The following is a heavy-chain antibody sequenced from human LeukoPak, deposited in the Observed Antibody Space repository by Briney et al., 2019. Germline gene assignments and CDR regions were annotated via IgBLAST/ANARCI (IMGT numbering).Heavy chain of an antibody. J-gene: IGHJ4*02. CDR1: GFTLRHFA. Sequence: GEFLRLSCSASGFTLRHFAMNWVRPPPGKGREWVSSIASDGDTCYADAVKGRFTISRDISENTLHLQMNSLRADDTALYFCANEAHRHRDLHNWGQGTLVTVSA. CDR2: IASDGDT. V-gene: IGHV3-23*01. CDR3: ANEAHRHRDLHN. D-gene: IGHD5-24*01.